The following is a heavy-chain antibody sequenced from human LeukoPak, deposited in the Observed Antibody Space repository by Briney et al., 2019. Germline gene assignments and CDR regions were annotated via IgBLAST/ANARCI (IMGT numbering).Heavy chain of an antibody. CDR1: GYSISSGYY. J-gene: IGHJ4*02. V-gene: IGHV4-38-2*02. D-gene: IGHD3-22*01. Sequence: MASETLSLTCTVSGYSISSGYYWGWIRQPPGKGLEWIGSIYHSGSTYYNPSLKSRVTISVDTSKNQFSLKLSSVTAADTAVYYCARPPYYDSSGYRDYWGQGTLVTVSS. CDR2: IYHSGST. CDR3: ARPPYYDSSGYRDY.